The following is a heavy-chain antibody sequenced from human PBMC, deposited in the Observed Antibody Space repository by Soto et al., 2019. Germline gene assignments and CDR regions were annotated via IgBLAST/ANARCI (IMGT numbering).Heavy chain of an antibody. V-gene: IGHV4-30-4*01. CDR3: ARGSGNRGPPGVHYEY. CDR2: IYYSGST. CDR1: GGSISSGDYY. Sequence: PSETLSLTCTVSGGSISSGDYYWSWIRQPPGKGLEWIGYIYYSGSTYYNPSLKSRVTISVDTSKNQFSLKLSSVTAADTAVYYWARGSGNRGPPGVHYEYGGQGTRFTVS. J-gene: IGHJ4*02. D-gene: IGHD5-12*01.